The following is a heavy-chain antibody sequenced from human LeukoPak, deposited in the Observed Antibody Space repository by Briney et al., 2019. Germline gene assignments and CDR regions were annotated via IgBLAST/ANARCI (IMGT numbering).Heavy chain of an antibody. J-gene: IGHJ4*02. D-gene: IGHD6-13*01. CDR3: ARDIRIAAAGTRDFDY. CDR2: ISAYNGNT. V-gene: IGHV1-18*04. CDR1: GYTFTSYG. Sequence: ASVTVSCKASGYTFTSYGISWVRQAPGQGLEWMGWISAYNGNTNYAQKLQGRVTMTTDTSTSTAYMELRSLRSDDTAGYYCARDIRIAAAGTRDFDYWGQGTLVTVSS.